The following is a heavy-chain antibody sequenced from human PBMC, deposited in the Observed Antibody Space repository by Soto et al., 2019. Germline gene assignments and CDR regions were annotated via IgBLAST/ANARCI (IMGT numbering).Heavy chain of an antibody. CDR2: ISGSGGST. D-gene: IGHD3-3*01. CDR1: GFTFSSYA. V-gene: IGHV3-23*01. J-gene: IGHJ4*02. Sequence: GGSLRLSCAASGFTFSSYAMSWVRQAPGKGLEWVSAISGSGGSTYYADSVKGRFTISRDNSKNTLYLQMNSLRAEDTAVYYCAKDITRATRVRDYFDYWGQGTLVTSPQ. CDR3: AKDITRATRVRDYFDY.